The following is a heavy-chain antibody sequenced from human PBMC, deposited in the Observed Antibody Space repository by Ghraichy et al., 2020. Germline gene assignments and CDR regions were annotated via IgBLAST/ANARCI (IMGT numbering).Heavy chain of an antibody. D-gene: IGHD3-22*01. Sequence: TLSLTCAVSGGSIRSDSFSWSWIRQPPGKGLEWIGYIYQSGATYYNPSLKSRVTISLDDSRNQFSLNLSSVTAADTAVYYCARAPYDDDGFYDDGFDVWGQGIMFTVSS. CDR3: ARAPYDDDGFYDDGFDV. V-gene: IGHV4-30-2*01. CDR2: IYQSGAT. CDR1: GGSIRSDSFS. J-gene: IGHJ3*01.